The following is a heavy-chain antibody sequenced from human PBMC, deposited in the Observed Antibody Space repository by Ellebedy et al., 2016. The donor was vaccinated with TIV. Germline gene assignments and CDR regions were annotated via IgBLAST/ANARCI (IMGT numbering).Heavy chain of an antibody. Sequence: GESLKISCAASGFTFSTYWMNWVRQAPGKGLEWVANIKQDGSEKNYVDSVKGRFTISRDNAKNSLYLQMNSLRVEDTAVYYCAKDLAAGTTLRLDYWGQGTLVTVSS. CDR3: AKDLAAGTTLRLDY. CDR1: GFTFSTYW. J-gene: IGHJ4*02. D-gene: IGHD1-1*01. CDR2: IKQDGSEK. V-gene: IGHV3-7*01.